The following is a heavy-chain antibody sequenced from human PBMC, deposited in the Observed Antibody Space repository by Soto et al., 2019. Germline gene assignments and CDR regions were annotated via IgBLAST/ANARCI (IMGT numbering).Heavy chain of an antibody. CDR1: GFSFITSQVG. Sequence: QITLSESGPTLVKPTQTLTLTCTFSGFSFITSQVGVGWIRQPPGRAQEWLAIIYWDDDKRYSPSLRSRLTITNDTSKNQVVLTMTNMYPEDTGTYYCAHRPGGYMSGWDNGYFDYWGRGALVTVSS. CDR3: AHRPGGYMSGWDNGYFDY. J-gene: IGHJ4*02. V-gene: IGHV2-5*02. D-gene: IGHD6-19*01. CDR2: IYWDDDK.